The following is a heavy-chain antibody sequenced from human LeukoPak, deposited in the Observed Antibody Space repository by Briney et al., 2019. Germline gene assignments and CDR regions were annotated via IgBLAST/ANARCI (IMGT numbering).Heavy chain of an antibody. J-gene: IGHJ5*02. Sequence: ASVKVSCKASGYTFTGYYMHWVRQAPGQRLEWMGWINAGNGNTKYSQEFQGRVTITRDTSASTAYMELSSLRSEDMAVYYCARATVVYNWFDPWGQGTLVTVSS. CDR1: GYTFTGYY. V-gene: IGHV1-3*03. CDR2: INAGNGNT. CDR3: ARATVVYNWFDP. D-gene: IGHD4-23*01.